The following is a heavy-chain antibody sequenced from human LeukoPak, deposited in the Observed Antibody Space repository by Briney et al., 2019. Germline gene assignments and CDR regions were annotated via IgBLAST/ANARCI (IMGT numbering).Heavy chain of an antibody. Sequence: PGGSLRLSCAASGFTFSSYWMSWVRQAPGKGLEWVANIKQDGSEKYYVDSVKGRFTISRDNAKNSLYPQMNSLRAEDTAVYYCARDLANNYDSSGYYYYYYYYGMDVWGQGTTVTVSS. J-gene: IGHJ6*02. CDR1: GFTFSSYW. CDR3: ARDLANNYDSSGYYYYYYYYGMDV. CDR2: IKQDGSEK. D-gene: IGHD3-22*01. V-gene: IGHV3-7*01.